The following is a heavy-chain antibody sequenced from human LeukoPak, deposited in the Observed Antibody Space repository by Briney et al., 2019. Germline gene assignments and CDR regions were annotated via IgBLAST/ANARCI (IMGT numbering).Heavy chain of an antibody. CDR2: IYPGDSDT. V-gene: IGHV5-51*01. D-gene: IGHD2-15*01. CDR3: ARSQGYCSGNSCLQGDWFDP. J-gene: IGHJ5*02. CDR1: GYSITDYW. Sequence: GESLKISCKASGYSITDYWIGWVRQMPGKGLEWMGIIYPGDSDTRYSPSFQGQVTISADKSISTAYLQWSSLKASDTAMYYCARSQGYCSGNSCLQGDWFDPWGQGTLVTVSS.